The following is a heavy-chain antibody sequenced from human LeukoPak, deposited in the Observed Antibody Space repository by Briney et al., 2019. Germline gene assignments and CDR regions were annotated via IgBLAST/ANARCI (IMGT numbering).Heavy chain of an antibody. J-gene: IGHJ4*02. Sequence: ASVKVSCKVSGYTLTELSMHWVRQAPGKGLEWMGGFDPEDGETIYAQKFQGRVTMTEDTSTDTAYMELSSLRSEDTAVYYCATGALRGDFWSGYPDTGVYWGQGTLVTVSS. D-gene: IGHD3-3*01. V-gene: IGHV1-24*01. CDR2: FDPEDGET. CDR3: ATGALRGDFWSGYPDTGVY. CDR1: GYTLTELS.